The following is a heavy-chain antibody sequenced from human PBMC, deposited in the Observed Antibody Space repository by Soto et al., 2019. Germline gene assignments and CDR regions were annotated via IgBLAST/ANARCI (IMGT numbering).Heavy chain of an antibody. Sequence: EVQLVESGGGLVQPGGSLRLSCAASGFTFSSYAMHWVRQAPGKGLEYVSAISSNGGSTYYANSVKGRYTISRDNSKNTLYLQMGNLRAEDMAVYYCARAHTYYDILTGYYTGSIDYWGQRTLVTVSS. J-gene: IGHJ4*02. CDR3: ARAHTYYDILTGYYTGSIDY. CDR2: ISSNGGST. V-gene: IGHV3-64*01. CDR1: GFTFSSYA. D-gene: IGHD3-9*01.